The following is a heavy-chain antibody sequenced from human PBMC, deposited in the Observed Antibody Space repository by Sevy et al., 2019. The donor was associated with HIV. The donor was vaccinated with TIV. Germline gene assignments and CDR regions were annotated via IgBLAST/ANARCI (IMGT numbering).Heavy chain of an antibody. CDR1: GFIFSYYG. J-gene: IGHJ4*02. CDR3: ARDPHEIMLSGSYYLY. D-gene: IGHD1-26*01. V-gene: IGHV3-33*01. CDR2: IWYDGSKT. Sequence: GGSLRLSCAASGFIFSYYGMHWVRQAPGKGLEWVAVIWYDGSKTISADAVKGRFTNSRENSKNILYLQMNSLRDEDTAVEDWARDPHEIMLSGSYYLYWGQGTRVTVSS.